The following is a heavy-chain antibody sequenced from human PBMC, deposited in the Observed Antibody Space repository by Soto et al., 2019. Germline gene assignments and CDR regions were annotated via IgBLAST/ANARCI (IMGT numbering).Heavy chain of an antibody. Sequence: EVQLVESGGGLIQPGGSLRLSCAASGFTVSSNYMSWVRQAPGKGLEWVSVIYSGGSTYYADSVKGRFTISRDNSKNTLYLQMNSLRAEDTAVYYCARDLTAARGGRHYYGMDVWGQGTTVTVSS. D-gene: IGHD6-6*01. CDR2: IYSGGST. CDR3: ARDLTAARGGRHYYGMDV. CDR1: GFTVSSNY. J-gene: IGHJ6*02. V-gene: IGHV3-53*01.